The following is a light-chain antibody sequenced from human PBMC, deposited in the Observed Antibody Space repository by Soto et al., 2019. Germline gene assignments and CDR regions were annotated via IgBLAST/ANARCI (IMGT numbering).Light chain of an antibody. CDR2: DAS. CDR3: QHYGGLWA. CDR1: QSISSY. Sequence: DIQMTQSPSSLSASVGARVPITCRASQSISSYLNWYQQKPGKAPKLLIYDASSLESGVPSRFSGSGSGTEFILTISSLQPDDFTTYYCQHYGGLWAFAQGTKVDIK. V-gene: IGKV1-5*01. J-gene: IGKJ1*01.